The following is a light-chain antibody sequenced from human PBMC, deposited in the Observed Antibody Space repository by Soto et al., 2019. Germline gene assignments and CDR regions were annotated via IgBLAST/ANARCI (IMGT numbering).Light chain of an antibody. J-gene: IGLJ2*01. CDR2: TNN. CDR1: SSNVVSSF. CDR3: ATWDDSLSGPV. V-gene: IGLV1-47*01. Sequence: QSVLTQPPSASGTPGQTVTISCSGSSSNVVSSFLYWYQQLPGTAPKLLIYTNNQRPSGVPDRFSASKSGASASLAISGLRSEDEADYYCATWDDSLSGPVFGGGTKLTVL.